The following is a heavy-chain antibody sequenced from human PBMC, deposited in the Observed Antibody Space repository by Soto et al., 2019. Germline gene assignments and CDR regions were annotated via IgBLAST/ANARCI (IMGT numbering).Heavy chain of an antibody. V-gene: IGHV1-69*12. CDR2: IITIFGTA. CDR3: ARGGLQVLGGYYFDY. CDR1: GGTFSSYG. J-gene: IGHJ4*02. D-gene: IGHD3-16*01. Sequence: QVQLVQSGAEVKKPGSSVKVSCKASGGTFSSYGISWVRQAPGQGLEWMGGIITIFGTANYAQKFQGRVTITADGSTSTAYKELSSLRSEDTAVYYCARGGLQVLGGYYFDYWGQGTLVNVSS.